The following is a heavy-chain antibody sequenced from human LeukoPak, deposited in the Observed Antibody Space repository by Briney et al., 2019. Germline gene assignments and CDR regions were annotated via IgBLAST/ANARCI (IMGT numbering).Heavy chain of an antibody. J-gene: IGHJ4*02. Sequence: PGGSQRLSCAASGFKFSDHYIDWVRQAPGKGLEWVSAISGSGGSTYYADSVKGRFTISRDNSKNTLYLQMNSLRAEDTAVYYCAKFGGYSSSWFDYWGQGTLVTVSS. D-gene: IGHD6-13*01. V-gene: IGHV3-23*01. CDR2: ISGSGGST. CDR3: AKFGGYSSSWFDY. CDR1: GFKFSDHY.